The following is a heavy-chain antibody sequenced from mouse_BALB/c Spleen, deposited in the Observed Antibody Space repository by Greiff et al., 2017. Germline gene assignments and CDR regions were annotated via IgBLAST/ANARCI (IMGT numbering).Heavy chain of an antibody. CDR2: ISSGGST. CDR3: AREGTGGYFDV. CDR1: GFTFSSYA. Sequence: EVQGVESGGGLVKPGGSLKLSCAASGFTFSSYAMSWVRQTPEKRLEWVASISSGGSTYYPDSVKGRFTISRDNARNILYLQMSSLRSEDTAMYYCAREGTGGYFDVWGAGTTVTVSS. J-gene: IGHJ1*01. D-gene: IGHD2-14*01. V-gene: IGHV5-6-5*01.